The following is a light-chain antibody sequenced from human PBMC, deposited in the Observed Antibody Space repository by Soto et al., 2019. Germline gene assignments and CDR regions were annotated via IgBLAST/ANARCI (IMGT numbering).Light chain of an antibody. CDR3: QQYGSSFT. CDR1: QSVSSSY. V-gene: IGKV3-20*01. CDR2: GAS. Sequence: EIVLTQSPGTLSLSPGERATLSCRASQSVSSSYLAWYQQKPGQAPRLLIYGASSRATGIPDRFSGSGSGTDFTLTISRLEPEDFAVYYCQQYGSSFTFGPGTNVAIQ. J-gene: IGKJ3*01.